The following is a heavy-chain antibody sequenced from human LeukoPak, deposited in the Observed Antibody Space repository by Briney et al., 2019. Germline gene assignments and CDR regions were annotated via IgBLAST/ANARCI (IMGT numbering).Heavy chain of an antibody. CDR3: ARDLSSGNPGGFDY. D-gene: IGHD3-3*01. CDR1: GFTFGSYS. V-gene: IGHV3-21*01. CDR2: ISKYSDYI. J-gene: IGHJ4*02. Sequence: GGSLRLSCAASGFTFGSYSMNWVRQAPGKGLEWVSTISKYSDYIYYADSVKGRFTISRDKAKNSLDLQMNSLTVDDTAVYFCARDLSSGNPGGFDYWGQGTLVTVSS.